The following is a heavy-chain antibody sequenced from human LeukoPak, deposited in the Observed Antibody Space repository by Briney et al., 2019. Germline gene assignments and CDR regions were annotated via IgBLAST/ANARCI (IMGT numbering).Heavy chain of an antibody. D-gene: IGHD6-6*01. V-gene: IGHV3-7*03. CDR1: GFTFSSYG. J-gene: IGHJ3*02. CDR3: SSASNAFDI. CDR2: IKQDGSEK. Sequence: TGGSLRLSCAASGFTFSSYGMHWVRQAPGKGLEWVANIKQDGSEKYYVDSVKGRFTISRDNAKNSLYLQMNSLRAEDTAVYYCSSASNAFDIWGQGTMVTVSS.